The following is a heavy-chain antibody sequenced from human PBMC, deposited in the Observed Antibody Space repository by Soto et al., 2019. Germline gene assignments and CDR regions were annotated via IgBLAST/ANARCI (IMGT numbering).Heavy chain of an antibody. J-gene: IGHJ6*02. Sequence: ASVKVYCKASGYTFTRYGISLVRQAPRQGLEWMGWISGYNGDTNYAQKFQDRVSMTIDTSTGTAYMELRSLTSDDTAIYYCAKNGQPPYYYYGLDVWGQGTKVTVSS. D-gene: IGHD2-8*01. CDR3: AKNGQPPYYYYGLDV. CDR2: ISGYNGDT. V-gene: IGHV1-18*01. CDR1: GYTFTRYG.